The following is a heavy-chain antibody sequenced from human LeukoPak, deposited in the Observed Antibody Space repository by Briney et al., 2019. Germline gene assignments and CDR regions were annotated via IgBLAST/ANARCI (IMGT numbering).Heavy chain of an antibody. Sequence: GGSLRLSCAASGFTFSNYWMHWVRQVTGKGLVWVSRINSDGSSTNYADFVKSRFTISRDNAKNTLYPQMKSLRAEDTAVYYCAREVPWDGDFQHWGQGTLVTVSS. V-gene: IGHV3-74*01. D-gene: IGHD1-26*01. CDR2: INSDGSST. CDR3: AREVPWDGDFQH. CDR1: GFTFSNYW. J-gene: IGHJ1*01.